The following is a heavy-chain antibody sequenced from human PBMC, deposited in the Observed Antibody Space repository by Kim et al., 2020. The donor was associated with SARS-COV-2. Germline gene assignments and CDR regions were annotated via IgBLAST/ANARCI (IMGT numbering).Heavy chain of an antibody. D-gene: IGHD4-4*01. Sequence: SVKVSCKASGGTFSSYAISWVRQAPGQGLEWMGGIIPIFGTANYAQKFQGRVTITADESTSTAYMELSSLRSEDTAVYYCARGYSNYVLPSGSDPWGQGTLVTVSS. V-gene: IGHV1-69*13. CDR1: GGTFSSYA. J-gene: IGHJ5*02. CDR3: ARGYSNYVLPSGSDP. CDR2: IIPIFGTA.